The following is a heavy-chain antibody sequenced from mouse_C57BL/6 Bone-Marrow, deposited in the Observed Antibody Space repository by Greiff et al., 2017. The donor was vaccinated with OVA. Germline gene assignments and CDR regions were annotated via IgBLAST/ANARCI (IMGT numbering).Heavy chain of an antibody. CDR1: GYTFTDYY. CDR2: IYPGSGNT. Sequence: VQLVESGAELVRPGASVKLSCKASGYTFTDYYINWVKQRPGQGLEWIARIYPGSGNTYYNEKFKGKATLTAEKSSSTAYMQLSSLTSEDSAVYFCARFRDYAMDYWGQGTSVTVSS. J-gene: IGHJ4*01. CDR3: ARFRDYAMDY. V-gene: IGHV1-76*01.